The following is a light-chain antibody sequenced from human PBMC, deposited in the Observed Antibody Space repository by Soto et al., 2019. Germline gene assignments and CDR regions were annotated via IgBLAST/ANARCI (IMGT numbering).Light chain of an antibody. Sequence: EIVLTQSPATLSLSPGERATLSCRASQSISSYLAWFQQKPGRXPRXXIYDASHRATGVPARFIGSGSGTDFTLTISSLEPEDFAVYFCQQRSNWPITFGQGTRLEIK. V-gene: IGKV3-11*01. CDR1: QSISSY. CDR3: QQRSNWPIT. J-gene: IGKJ5*01. CDR2: DAS.